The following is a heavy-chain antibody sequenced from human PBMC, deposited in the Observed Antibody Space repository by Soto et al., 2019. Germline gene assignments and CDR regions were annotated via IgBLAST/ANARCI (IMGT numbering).Heavy chain of an antibody. D-gene: IGHD3-9*01. CDR1: GFTFSSYA. CDR3: AKGPALTGYYFYYYAMDV. Sequence: EVQLLESGGGLVQPGGSLRLSCAASGFTFSSYAMSWVRQAPGKGLEWVSAISGSGGSTYYADSVKGRFTISRDNSKNTLYLQMNSLRAEDTTVYYCAKGPALTGYYFYYYAMDVWGQGTTVTVSS. V-gene: IGHV3-23*01. CDR2: ISGSGGST. J-gene: IGHJ6*02.